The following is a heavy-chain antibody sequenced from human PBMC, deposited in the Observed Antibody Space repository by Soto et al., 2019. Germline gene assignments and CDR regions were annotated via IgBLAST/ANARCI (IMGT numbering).Heavy chain of an antibody. J-gene: IGHJ6*02. D-gene: IGHD3-22*01. CDR2: LDPRDSHT. V-gene: IGHV5-10-1*01. CDR1: GYSVTSYW. Sequence: AEYLKISCKGSGYSVTSYWISCVREMPWKGLEWMGLLDPRDSHTNYSPSHQRPVCISADKYISTAYLQWSSLKAADTAMYCSARVAQYYYDSSADYYGMDVWGQGTKVTVSS. CDR3: ARVAQYYYDSSADYYGMDV.